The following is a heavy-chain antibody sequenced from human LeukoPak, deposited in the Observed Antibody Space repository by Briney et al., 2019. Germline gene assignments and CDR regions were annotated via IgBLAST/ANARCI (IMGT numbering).Heavy chain of an antibody. CDR2: IIPIFGTA. CDR3: ARDRRCSSTSCYYASNNWFDP. V-gene: IGHV1-69*13. Sequence: ASVKVSCKASGGTFSSYAISWVRQAPGQGLEWMGGIIPIFGTANYAQKFQGRVTITADESTSTAYMELSSLRSEDMAVYYCARDRRCSSTSCYYASNNWFDPWGQGTLVTVSS. D-gene: IGHD2-2*01. CDR1: GGTFSSYA. J-gene: IGHJ5*02.